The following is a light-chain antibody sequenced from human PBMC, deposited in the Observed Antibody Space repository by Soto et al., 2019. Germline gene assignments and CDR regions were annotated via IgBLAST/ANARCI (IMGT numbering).Light chain of an antibody. CDR2: DVS. Sequence: DIQMTQSPSTLSTSIGDRVVITCRASESISSWLAWYQQKPGKAPKLLIYDVSSLESGVPSRFSGSGSGTEFTLTISSLQPEDFATYYCQQLNSYPLTFGQGTRLDIK. CDR1: ESISSW. CDR3: QQLNSYPLT. V-gene: IGKV1-5*01. J-gene: IGKJ5*01.